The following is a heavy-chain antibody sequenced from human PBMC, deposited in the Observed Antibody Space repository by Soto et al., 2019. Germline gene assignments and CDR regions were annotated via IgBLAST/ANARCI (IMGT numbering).Heavy chain of an antibody. J-gene: IGHJ4*02. CDR2: ISSSSSYI. Sequence: GGSLRLSCAASGFTFSSYSMNWVRQAPGKGLEWVSSISSSSSYIYYADSVKGRFTISRDNAKNSLYLQMNSLRAEDTAVYYCARAATYYYDSSGYYLEYFDYWGQGTLVTVSS. CDR3: ARAATYYYDSSGYYLEYFDY. D-gene: IGHD3-22*01. CDR1: GFTFSSYS. V-gene: IGHV3-21*01.